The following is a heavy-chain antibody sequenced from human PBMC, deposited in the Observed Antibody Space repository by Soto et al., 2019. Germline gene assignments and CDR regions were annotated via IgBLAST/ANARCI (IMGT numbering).Heavy chain of an antibody. CDR1: GDSISSRSYY. D-gene: IGHD3-9*01. J-gene: IGHJ4*02. V-gene: IGHV4-39*01. Sequence: SETLSLTCTVSGDSISSRSYYWGWIRQPPGKGLEWIGSIYYSGSTYNNPSLKSRVTISVDTSKNQFSLKLGSVTAADTAVYYCARHPSYYEILTGFYSPRYYFDYWGQGTLVTVSS. CDR2: IYYSGST. CDR3: ARHPSYYEILTGFYSPRYYFDY.